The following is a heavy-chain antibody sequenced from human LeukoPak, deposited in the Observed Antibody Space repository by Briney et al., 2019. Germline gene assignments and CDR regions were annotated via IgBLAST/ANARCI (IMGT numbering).Heavy chain of an antibody. V-gene: IGHV3-13*01. CDR3: ARAVAGGYHRVWFDP. D-gene: IGHD2-15*01. J-gene: IGHJ5*02. CDR2: IGTAGNT. CDR1: GFTFSNYD. Sequence: PGGSPRLSCAASGFTFSNYDMHWVRQGRGKGLEWVSAIGTAGNTYYPDSVKGRFTISRENAKNSLYLQMNSLLAGDTAVYYCARAVAGGYHRVWFDPWGQGTLVTVSS.